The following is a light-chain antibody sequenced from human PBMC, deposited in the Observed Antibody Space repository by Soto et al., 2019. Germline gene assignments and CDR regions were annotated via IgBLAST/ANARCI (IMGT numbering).Light chain of an antibody. V-gene: IGKV1-39*01. CDR3: QQSYSTLALT. Sequence: DIQMTQSPSSLSASVGDRVTITCRASQSISSYLNWYQQKPGKAPKLLIYAASSLQSGAPSRFSGSGSGTDLTLTISSLQPEDFATYYCQQSYSTLALTFGGGTKVDIK. J-gene: IGKJ4*01. CDR2: AAS. CDR1: QSISSY.